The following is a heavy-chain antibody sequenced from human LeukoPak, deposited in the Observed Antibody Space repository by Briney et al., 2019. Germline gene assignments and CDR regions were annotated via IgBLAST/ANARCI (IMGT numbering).Heavy chain of an antibody. J-gene: IGHJ5*02. Sequence: SVKVSCKASGGTFSSYAISWVRQAPGQGLGWMGRIIPIFGTANYAQKFQGRVTITADKSTSTAYVELSSLRSEDTAVYYCARDHPPWFDPWGQGTLVTVSS. CDR1: GGTFSSYA. CDR2: IIPIFGTA. CDR3: ARDHPPWFDP. V-gene: IGHV1-69*06.